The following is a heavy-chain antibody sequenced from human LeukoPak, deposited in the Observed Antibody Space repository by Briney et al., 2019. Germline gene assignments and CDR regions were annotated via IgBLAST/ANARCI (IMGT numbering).Heavy chain of an antibody. Sequence: SETLSLTCTVSGGSISSYYWSWIRQPPGKGLEWIGYIYYSGSTNYNPSLKSRVTISVDTSKNQFSLKLSSVTAADTAVYYCARGRIVGAAHFGYWGQGTLVTVSS. CDR1: GGSISSYY. D-gene: IGHD1-26*01. CDR2: IYYSGST. V-gene: IGHV4-59*01. J-gene: IGHJ4*02. CDR3: ARGRIVGAAHFGY.